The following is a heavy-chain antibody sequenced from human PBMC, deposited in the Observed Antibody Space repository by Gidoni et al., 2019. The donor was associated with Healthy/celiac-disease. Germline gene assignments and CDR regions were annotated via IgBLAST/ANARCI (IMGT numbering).Heavy chain of an antibody. CDR1: VFPFSSYA. CDR3: AKDFSSSGWNWDFDL. Sequence: DVQLLDSGGGLVQPGLSLRLSCAASVFPFSSYAMSWVRHAPGKGLAWVSASSGSGDSTDYADYVKGRFTIARDNSKNTLYLQMNSLRAEDTAVYYWAKDFSSSGWNWDFDLWGRGTLVTVSS. V-gene: IGHV3-23*01. J-gene: IGHJ2*01. D-gene: IGHD6-19*01. CDR2: SSGSGDST.